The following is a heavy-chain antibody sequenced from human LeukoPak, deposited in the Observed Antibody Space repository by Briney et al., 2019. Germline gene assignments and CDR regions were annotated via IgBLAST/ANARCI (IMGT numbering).Heavy chain of an antibody. CDR1: GFSFSAYG. CDR3: ARGSESYDYYSYGMDV. J-gene: IGHJ6*02. V-gene: IGHV3-33*01. CDR2: IWYDGNNK. D-gene: IGHD5-12*01. Sequence: PGGSLRLSCAASGFSFSAYGMPWVRQAPGKGLEWVALIWYDGNNKYYADSVKGRFTISRDNSKNTLYLQMNSLRAEDTAVYYCARGSESYDYYSYGMDVWGEGTTVTVS.